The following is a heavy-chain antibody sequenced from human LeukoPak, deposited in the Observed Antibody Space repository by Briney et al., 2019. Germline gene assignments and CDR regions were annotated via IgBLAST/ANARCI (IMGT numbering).Heavy chain of an antibody. Sequence: GGSLRLSCVVSGFTFSSYWMSWVRQAPGKGLEWVANIKQDGSEIYYVDSVKGRFTISRDNARNSLYLQMNSLRAEDTAVYFCARDNIPSNGNSYGPHLDFWGQGTLVTVSS. CDR2: IKQDGSEI. D-gene: IGHD5-18*01. J-gene: IGHJ4*02. CDR3: ARDNIPSNGNSYGPHLDF. V-gene: IGHV3-7*01. CDR1: GFTFSSYW.